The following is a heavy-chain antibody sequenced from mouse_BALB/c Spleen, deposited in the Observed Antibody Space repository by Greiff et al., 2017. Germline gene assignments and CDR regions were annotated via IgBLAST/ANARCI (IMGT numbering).Heavy chain of an antibody. V-gene: IGHV2-6-7*01. CDR2: IWGDGST. J-gene: IGHJ2*01. CDR1: GFSLTGYG. D-gene: IGHD1-1*01. Sequence: VQLQQSGPGLVAPSQSLSITCTVSGFSLTGYGVNWVRQPPGKGLEWLGMIWGDGSTDYNSALKSRLSISKDNSKSQVFFKMNSLQANDTAIYYCARGSSYVEGYFDYWGQGTTLTVSS. CDR3: ARGSSYVEGYFDY.